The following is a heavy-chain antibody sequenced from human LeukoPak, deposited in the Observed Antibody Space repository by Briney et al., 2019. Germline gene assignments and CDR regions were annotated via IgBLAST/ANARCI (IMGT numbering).Heavy chain of an antibody. Sequence: GGSLRLSCAASGFTFSNYAIYWVRQAPGKGLEWVTVISYDGNNKYYADSVKGRFTISRDNSKNTLYLQMDSLRPEDTAVYYCARVPAAIQAGDYWGQGTLVTVSS. CDR3: ARVPAAIQAGDY. D-gene: IGHD2-2*02. V-gene: IGHV3-30-3*01. CDR1: GFTFSNYA. J-gene: IGHJ4*02. CDR2: ISYDGNNK.